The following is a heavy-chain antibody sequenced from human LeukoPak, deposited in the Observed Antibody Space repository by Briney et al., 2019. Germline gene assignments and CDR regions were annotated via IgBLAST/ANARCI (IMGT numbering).Heavy chain of an antibody. CDR1: GYTFTTYN. V-gene: IGHV1-18*01. J-gene: IGHJ5*02. D-gene: IGHD2-2*01. CDR2: ISGYNGNT. CDR3: ARDIVVVPAVRGWFDP. Sequence: ASVKVSCKASGYTFTTYNINWVRQAPGQGLEWMGWISGYNGNTNYAQKLQGRVTMTTDTSTSTAYMELRSLRSDDTAVYYCARDIVVVPAVRGWFDPWGQGTLVTVSS.